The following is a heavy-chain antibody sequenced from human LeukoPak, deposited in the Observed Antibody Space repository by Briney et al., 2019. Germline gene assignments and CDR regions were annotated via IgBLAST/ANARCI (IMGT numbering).Heavy chain of an antibody. CDR1: GFTFSSYA. CDR2: ISYDGSNK. V-gene: IGHV3-30-3*01. J-gene: IGHJ6*02. D-gene: IGHD2-15*01. Sequence: GGSLRLSCAASGFTFSSYAMHWVRQAPGKGLEWVAVISYDGSNKYYADSVKGRFTISRDNSKNTLYPQMNSLRAEDTAVYYCARDGRACSGGSCHYGVDVWGQGTTVTVSS. CDR3: ARDGRACSGGSCHYGVDV.